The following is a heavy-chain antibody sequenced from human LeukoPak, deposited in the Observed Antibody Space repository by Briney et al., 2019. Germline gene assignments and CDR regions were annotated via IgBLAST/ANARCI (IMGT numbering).Heavy chain of an antibody. CDR2: ISAYNGNT. CDR1: GYTFTSYG. V-gene: IGHV1-18*01. J-gene: IGHJ1*01. CDR3: ARGPGAAVAGPTPRPEYFQH. D-gene: IGHD6-19*01. Sequence: GASVKVSCKTSGYTFTSYGISWVRQAPGQGLEWMGWISAYNGNTNYAQKLQGRVTITADESTSTAYMELSSLRSEDTAVYYCARGPGAAVAGPTPRPEYFQHWGQGTLVTVSS.